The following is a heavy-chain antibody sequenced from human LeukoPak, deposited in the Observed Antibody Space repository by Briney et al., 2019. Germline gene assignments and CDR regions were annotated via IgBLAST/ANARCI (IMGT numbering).Heavy chain of an antibody. CDR2: ISTSGNTI. D-gene: IGHD6-6*01. CDR3: ARSSDSSSLQYFQH. CDR1: GFTFSSYT. Sequence: PGGSLRLSCAASGFTFSSYTMNWVRQAPGKGLEWVSYISTSGNTIYYADSVKGRFTISRDNAKNSLYLQMNSLRAEDTAVYYCARSSDSSSLQYFQHWGQGTLVTVSS. V-gene: IGHV3-48*04. J-gene: IGHJ1*01.